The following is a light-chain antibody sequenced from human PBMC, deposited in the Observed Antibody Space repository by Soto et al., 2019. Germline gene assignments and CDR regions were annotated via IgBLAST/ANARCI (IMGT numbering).Light chain of an antibody. CDR2: DVR. CDR1: SSDIGAYDY. V-gene: IGLV2-14*01. J-gene: IGLJ2*01. Sequence: QSVLTQPASVSGSPGQSVTISCTGTSSDIGAYDYVSWYQHRPGTTPKLIIYDVRHRPSGISPRFSGSKSANAASLTISGLQAEDEADYFCSSFTSSSTLVFGVGTKLTVL. CDR3: SSFTSSSTLV.